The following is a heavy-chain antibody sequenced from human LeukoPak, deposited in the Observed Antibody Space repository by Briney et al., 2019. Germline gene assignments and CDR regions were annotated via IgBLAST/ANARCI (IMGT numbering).Heavy chain of an antibody. Sequence: GASVKVSCKASGYTFTSYGISWVRQAPGQGLEWMGWISAYNGNTNYAQKLQGRVTMTTDTSTSTAYMELRSLRSDDTAVYYCARDPSYYDFWSGYYTIFDYWGQGTLVSVPS. J-gene: IGHJ4*02. D-gene: IGHD3-3*01. CDR2: ISAYNGNT. V-gene: IGHV1-18*01. CDR3: ARDPSYYDFWSGYYTIFDY. CDR1: GYTFTSYG.